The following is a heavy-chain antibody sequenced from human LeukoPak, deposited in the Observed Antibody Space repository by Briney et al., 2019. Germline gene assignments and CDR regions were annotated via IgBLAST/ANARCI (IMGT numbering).Heavy chain of an antibody. CDR3: ATTSGWPYYFDY. Sequence: GGSLRLSCAASGFTFSTYAMSWVRQPPGKGLEWVSAITGSGGNTYYADSVKGRFTISRDNSKNTVYLQVNSLRAEDTAVYYCATTSGWPYYFDYWGQGTLVTVYS. V-gene: IGHV3-23*01. CDR1: GFTFSTYA. D-gene: IGHD6-19*01. J-gene: IGHJ4*02. CDR2: ITGSGGNT.